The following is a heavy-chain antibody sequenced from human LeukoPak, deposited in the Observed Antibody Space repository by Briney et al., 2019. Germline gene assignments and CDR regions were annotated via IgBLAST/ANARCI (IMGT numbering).Heavy chain of an antibody. CDR3: ATRLRWLQLRRDWYFDL. CDR1: GSSISSSSNY. Sequence: SETLSLTCTVSGSSISSSSNYWGWIRQPPGNGLEWIGSSYYSGSTYYNPSLKSRVTISVDTSKNQFSLKLSAVTAADTPVYYCATRLRWLQLRRDWYFDLGGRGTLVTVSS. D-gene: IGHD5-24*01. V-gene: IGHV4-39*01. J-gene: IGHJ2*01. CDR2: SYYSGST.